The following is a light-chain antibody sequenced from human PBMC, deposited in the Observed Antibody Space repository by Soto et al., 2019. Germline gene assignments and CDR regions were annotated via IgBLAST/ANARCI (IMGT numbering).Light chain of an antibody. Sequence: QSALTQPASVSGSPGQSITISCTGTSSDVGSNIYVSWYQQHPGKAPKVMIYAVSNRPSGVSNRFSGSKAGNTASLTISGLQAEDEADYYCASYTSASMLFGGGTKLNVL. CDR2: AVS. CDR3: ASYTSASML. V-gene: IGLV2-14*01. J-gene: IGLJ2*01. CDR1: SSDVGSNIY.